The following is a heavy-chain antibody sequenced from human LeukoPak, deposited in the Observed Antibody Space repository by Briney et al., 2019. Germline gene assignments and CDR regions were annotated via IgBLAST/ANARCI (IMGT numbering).Heavy chain of an antibody. V-gene: IGHV3-21*01. CDR1: GFTFSTYS. J-gene: IGHJ4*02. CDR3: ARNNIFLDY. D-gene: IGHD3-9*01. CDR2: IRSTSSHI. Sequence: GGSLRLSCAPSGFTFSTYSMNWVRQAPRKGLEWVSYIRSTSSHIAYADSVKGRSTISRDNAKNSVYLQMNSLRVEDTAVYYCARNNIFLDYWGQGILVTVSS.